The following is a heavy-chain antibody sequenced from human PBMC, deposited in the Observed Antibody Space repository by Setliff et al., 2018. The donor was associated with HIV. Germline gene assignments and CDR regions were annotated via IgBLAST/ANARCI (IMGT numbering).Heavy chain of an antibody. Sequence: PGGSLRLSCAASGFIFSSYDMHWVRQAPGKGLEWVAFIRYDGSNKYYVDSVKGRFTISRDNSKNTMYLQMNSLRTEDTAVYYCAKGGQGYCSGGSCYPDYWGQGTLVTVSS. V-gene: IGHV3-30*02. J-gene: IGHJ4*02. CDR1: GFIFSSYD. CDR3: AKGGQGYCSGGSCYPDY. CDR2: IRYDGSNK. D-gene: IGHD2-15*01.